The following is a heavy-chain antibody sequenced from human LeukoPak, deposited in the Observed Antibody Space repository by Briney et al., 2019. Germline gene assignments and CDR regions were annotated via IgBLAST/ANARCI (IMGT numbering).Heavy chain of an antibody. CDR1: GFTLSTYW. CDR3: TRGFDSGY. J-gene: IGHJ4*02. V-gene: IGHV3-74*01. Sequence: GGSLRLSCEAFGFTLSTYWMHWVRQAPGKGLVWVSRINADGSSTSYADSVKGRFTISRDNAKNTLYLQMNSLRAEDTAFYYCTRGFDSGYWGQGTLVTVSS. D-gene: IGHD2-21*01. CDR2: INADGSST.